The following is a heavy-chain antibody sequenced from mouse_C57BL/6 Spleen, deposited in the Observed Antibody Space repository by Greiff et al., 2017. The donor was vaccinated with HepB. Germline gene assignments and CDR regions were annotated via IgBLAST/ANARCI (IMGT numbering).Heavy chain of an antibody. Sequence: EVQLQQSGPELVKPGASVKISCKASGYSFTGYYMHWVKQSHGNILDWIGYIYPYNGVSSYNQKFKGKATLTVDKSSSTAYMQLSSLTSEDSAVYYCARRYYGSSYKDWYFDVWGTGTTVTVSS. J-gene: IGHJ1*03. V-gene: IGHV1-31*01. CDR3: ARRYYGSSYKDWYFDV. CDR2: IYPYNGVS. CDR1: GYSFTGYY. D-gene: IGHD1-1*01.